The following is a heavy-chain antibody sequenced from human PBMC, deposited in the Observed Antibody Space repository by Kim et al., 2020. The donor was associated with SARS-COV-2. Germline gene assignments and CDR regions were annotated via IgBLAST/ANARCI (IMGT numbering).Heavy chain of an antibody. CDR1: GFTFGDYA. Sequence: GGSLRLSCTASGFTFGDYAMSWFRQAPGKGLEWVGFIRSKAYGGTTEYAASVKGRFTISRDDSKSIAYLQMNSLKTEDTAVYYCTRSGYNWNLPLDFDYWGQGTLVTVSS. J-gene: IGHJ4*02. D-gene: IGHD1-20*01. CDR3: TRSGYNWNLPLDFDY. CDR2: IRSKAYGGTT. V-gene: IGHV3-49*03.